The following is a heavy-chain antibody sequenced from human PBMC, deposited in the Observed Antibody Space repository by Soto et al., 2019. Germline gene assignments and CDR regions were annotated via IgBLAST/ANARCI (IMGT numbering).Heavy chain of an antibody. CDR2: ISGGGSNT. CDR3: AKDSNKYSSSLRGRYFDY. J-gene: IGHJ4*02. V-gene: IGHV3-23*01. Sequence: GGSLILSCAASGFPFISYVMSWVRQAPGKGLEWVSGISGGGSNTFYADSVKGRFTISRDNSKNTLLLQMNTLGAEDTAVYYCAKDSNKYSSSLRGRYFDYWGQGIGVTVSS. CDR1: GFPFISYV. D-gene: IGHD4-4*01.